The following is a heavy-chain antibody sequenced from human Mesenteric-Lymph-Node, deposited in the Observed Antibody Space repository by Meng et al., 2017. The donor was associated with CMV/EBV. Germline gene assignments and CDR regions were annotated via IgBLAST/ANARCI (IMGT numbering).Heavy chain of an antibody. CDR3: ARLLPGFSGGNSAFDY. Sequence: GESLKISCAASGFTFSSYAMSWVRQAPGKGLEWVSAISGSGGSTYYADSVKGRFTISRDNSKNTLYLQMNSLRAEDTAVYYCARLLPGFSGGNSAFDYWGQGTLVTVSS. D-gene: IGHD4-23*01. CDR2: ISGSGGST. CDR1: GFTFSSYA. J-gene: IGHJ4*02. V-gene: IGHV3-23*01.